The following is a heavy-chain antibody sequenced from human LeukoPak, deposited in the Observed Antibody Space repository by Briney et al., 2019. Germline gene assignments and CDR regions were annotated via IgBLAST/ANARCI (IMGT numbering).Heavy chain of an antibody. V-gene: IGHV1-69*13. CDR3: ARDSDTAMVMRINAYNWFDP. D-gene: IGHD5-18*01. Sequence: SVKVSCKASGGTFSSHAINWVRQAPGQGLEWMGGIIPISSTTKYAQNLQGRVTITADESTSTAYMELSSLRSEDTAVYYCARDSDTAMVMRINAYNWFDPWGQGTLVTVSS. CDR2: IIPISSTT. J-gene: IGHJ5*02. CDR1: GGTFSSHA.